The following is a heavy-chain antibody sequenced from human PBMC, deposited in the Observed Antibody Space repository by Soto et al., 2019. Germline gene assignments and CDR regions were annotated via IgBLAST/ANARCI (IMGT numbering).Heavy chain of an antibody. V-gene: IGHV1-18*04. CDR3: ARVFGRAVAGTFEGWFDP. J-gene: IGHJ5*02. CDR1: GYAFGGYA. D-gene: IGHD6-19*01. Sequence: ASVKVSCKASGYAFGGYAMSWVRQAPGQGLEWMGWVSAYTGHTDYAQKFQGRVSMTTDTSTSTAYMELRSLRSDDTAVYYCARVFGRAVAGTFEGWFDPWGQGTLVTVSS. CDR2: VSAYTGHT.